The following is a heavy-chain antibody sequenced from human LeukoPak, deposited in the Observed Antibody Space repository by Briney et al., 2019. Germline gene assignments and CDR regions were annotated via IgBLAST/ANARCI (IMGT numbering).Heavy chain of an antibody. D-gene: IGHD6-13*01. Sequence: SETLSLTCAVSGGSLSIINWRDSVRHPPGKGLDWVGQIYQKGSPNYNPSLKSRVTISVDKSKNQFSLKLSSVTAADTGVYYCARASRVASWSWGQGTLVTVSS. CDR1: GGSLSIINW. CDR2: IYQKGSP. CDR3: ARASRVASWS. J-gene: IGHJ4*02. V-gene: IGHV4-4*02.